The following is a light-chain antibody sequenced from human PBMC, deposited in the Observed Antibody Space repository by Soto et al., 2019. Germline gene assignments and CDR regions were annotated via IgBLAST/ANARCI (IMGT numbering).Light chain of an antibody. V-gene: IGKV3-20*01. Sequence: EIVMTQSPATLSVSPGERATLSCRASQSVFSSLAWYQQTPGQAPRLLIYGASTRATGIPDRFSGSGSGTDFTLTISRLEPEDFTVYYCQQYGTLPTTFGPGTKVDIK. J-gene: IGKJ3*01. CDR2: GAS. CDR3: QQYGTLPTT. CDR1: QSVFSS.